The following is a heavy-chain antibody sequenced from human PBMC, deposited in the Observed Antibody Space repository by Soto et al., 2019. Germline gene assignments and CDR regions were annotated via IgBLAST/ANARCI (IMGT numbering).Heavy chain of an antibody. J-gene: IGHJ1*01. Sequence: GGSLRLSCAASGFTFSSYDMHWVRQATGKGLEWVSAIGTAGDTYYPGSVKGRFTISRENAKNSLYLQMNSLRAGDTAVYYCARGHGTTDAEYFQHWGQGTLVTVSS. CDR3: ARGHGTTDAEYFQH. CDR1: GFTFSSYD. CDR2: IGTAGDT. D-gene: IGHD4-4*01. V-gene: IGHV3-13*01.